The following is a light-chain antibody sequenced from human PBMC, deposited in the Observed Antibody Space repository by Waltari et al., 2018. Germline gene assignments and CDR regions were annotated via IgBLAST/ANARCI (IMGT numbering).Light chain of an antibody. CDR3: MEDIHLPS. V-gene: IGKV2-29*01. J-gene: IGKJ4*01. Sequence: VLTQTPLLLPVTPGQAAAISCNSTQRPLDATGETSLSWYVQRPGQAPRLLIYEISKRFSGVPDRFSGSKSGTAFTLKISRVEPEDVGVYFCMEDIHLPSFGGGTKVEIK. CDR2: EIS. CDR1: QRPLDATGETS.